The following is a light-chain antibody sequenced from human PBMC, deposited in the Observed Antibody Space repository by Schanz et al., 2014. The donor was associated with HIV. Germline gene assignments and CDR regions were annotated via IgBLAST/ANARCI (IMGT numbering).Light chain of an antibody. CDR3: AAWDGSLSVV. CDR2: RDN. Sequence: QSVLTQPPSASGTPGQRVTISCSGSSSNIGSNYVYWYQQLPRAAPKLLIYRDNQRPSGVPDRFSGSKSGTSASLAISGLRSEDEADYYCAAWDGSLSVVFGGGTKLTVL. CDR1: SSNIGSNY. J-gene: IGLJ2*01. V-gene: IGLV1-47*01.